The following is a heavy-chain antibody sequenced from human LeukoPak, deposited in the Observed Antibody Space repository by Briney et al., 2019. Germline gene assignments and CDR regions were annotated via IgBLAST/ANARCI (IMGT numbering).Heavy chain of an antibody. J-gene: IGHJ4*02. CDR1: GFTFSNYW. V-gene: IGHV3-7*05. CDR3: ARGTGYNTFDY. CDR2: IKEDGSDK. Sequence: TGGSLRLSCAASGFTFSNYWMSWVRQAPGKGLEWVANIKEDGSDKYYVDSVKGRFTISRDNAKNSQYLQMNSLRAEDTAVYYCARGTGYNTFDYWGQGTLVTVSS. D-gene: IGHD5-24*01.